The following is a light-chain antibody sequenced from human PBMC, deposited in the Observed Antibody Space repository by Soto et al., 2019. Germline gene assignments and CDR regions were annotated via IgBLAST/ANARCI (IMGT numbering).Light chain of an antibody. CDR3: AAWDDTLKRYV. J-gene: IGLJ1*01. Sequence: QSVLTQPPSASETPGQTVPISCSGSNSNIASNTVNWYQHPPGTAPKLLIYYNNQRPSGVPDRFSGSKSGTSASLAISGLQSEDESDYYCAAWDDTLKRYVFGTGTKVTVL. V-gene: IGLV1-44*01. CDR1: NSNIASNT. CDR2: YNN.